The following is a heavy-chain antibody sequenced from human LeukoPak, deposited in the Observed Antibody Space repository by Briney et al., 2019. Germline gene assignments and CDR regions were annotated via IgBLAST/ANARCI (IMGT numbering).Heavy chain of an antibody. CDR3: ARPVLRRFLGSPGGPPMDV. D-gene: IGHD3-3*01. J-gene: IGHJ6*03. CDR1: GASISSSPHY. CDR2: LYYSGTT. V-gene: IGHV4-39*07. Sequence: SETLSLTCTVSGASISSSPHYWGWLRQAPGKGLEWIGTLYYSGTTFYKPSLKSRLTMSVDTSKNQFSLKLSSVTAADTAVYYCARPVLRRFLGSPGGPPMDVWGKGTTVTVSS.